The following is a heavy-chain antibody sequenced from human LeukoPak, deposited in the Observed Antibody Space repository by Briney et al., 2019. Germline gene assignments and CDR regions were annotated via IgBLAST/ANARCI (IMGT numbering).Heavy chain of an antibody. CDR3: AREGTAMVFPYYYYYMDV. V-gene: IGHV6-1*01. CDR2: TYYRSKWYN. D-gene: IGHD5-18*01. CDR1: GDSVSSNSAA. Sequence: SQTLSLTCAISGDSVSSNSAAWNWIRQSPSRGLEWLGRTYYRSKWYNDYAVSVKSRITINPDTSKNQFSLQLNSVTPEDTAVYYCAREGTAMVFPYYYYYMDVWGKGTTVTISS. J-gene: IGHJ6*03.